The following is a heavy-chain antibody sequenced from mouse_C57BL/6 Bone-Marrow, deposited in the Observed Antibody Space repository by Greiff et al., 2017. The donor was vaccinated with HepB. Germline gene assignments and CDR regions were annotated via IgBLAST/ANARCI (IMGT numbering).Heavy chain of an antibody. D-gene: IGHD2-3*01. J-gene: IGHJ1*03. CDR1: GFTFSDYY. Sequence: EVKLMESEGGLVQPGSSMKLSCTASGFTFSDYYMAWVRQVPEKGLEWVANINYDGSSTYYLDSLKSRFIISRDNAKNILYLQMSSLKSEDTATYYCARDRDGPDWYFDVWGTGTTVTVSS. CDR3: ARDRDGPDWYFDV. V-gene: IGHV5-16*01. CDR2: INYDGSST.